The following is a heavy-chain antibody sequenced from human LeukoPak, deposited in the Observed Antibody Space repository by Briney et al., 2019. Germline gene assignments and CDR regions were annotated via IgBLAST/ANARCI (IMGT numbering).Heavy chain of an antibody. CDR1: GGSISSYY. Sequence: SETLSLTCTVSGGSISSYYWSWIRQPPGKGLEWIGYIYYSGSTNYNPSLKSRVTISVDTSKNQFSLKLSSVTAADTAVYYCARDGIWRWLQPGGGFEPGYFDYWGQGTLVTVSS. V-gene: IGHV4-59*01. CDR3: ARDGIWRWLQPGGGFEPGYFDY. D-gene: IGHD5-24*01. J-gene: IGHJ4*02. CDR2: IYYSGST.